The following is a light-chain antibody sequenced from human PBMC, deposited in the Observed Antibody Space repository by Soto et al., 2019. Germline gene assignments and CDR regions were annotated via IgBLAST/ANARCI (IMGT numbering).Light chain of an antibody. CDR3: SSYTSSSTRV. Sequence: SALTKPASVSGSPGQSITISCTGTSSDVGGYNYVSWYQQHPGKAPKLMIYDVSNRPSGVSNRFSGSKSGNTASLTISGLQAEDEADYYCSSYTSSSTRVFGGGTKLTVL. V-gene: IGLV2-14*01. CDR2: DVS. CDR1: SSDVGGYNY. J-gene: IGLJ2*01.